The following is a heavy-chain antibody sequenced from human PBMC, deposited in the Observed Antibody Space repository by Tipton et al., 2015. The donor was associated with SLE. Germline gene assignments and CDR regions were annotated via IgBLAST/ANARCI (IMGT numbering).Heavy chain of an antibody. Sequence: TLSLTCAVYNGSFSGYYWSWIRQPPGGGLEWIGEINVSGRTNYSPSLKSRVTLSVDTSKTQFSLNLNSVTAADTAIYYCASVDDTVTSHFEFWGQGTLVTVYS. J-gene: IGHJ4*02. D-gene: IGHD4-17*01. CDR3: ASVDDTVTSHFEF. V-gene: IGHV4-34*01. CDR1: NGSFSGYY. CDR2: INVSGRT.